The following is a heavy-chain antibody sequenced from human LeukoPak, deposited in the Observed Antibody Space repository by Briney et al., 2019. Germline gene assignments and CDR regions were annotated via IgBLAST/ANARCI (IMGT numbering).Heavy chain of an antibody. J-gene: IGHJ5*02. CDR2: IHSSEST. CDR1: GGSVSSHY. Sequence: SETLSLTCTVSGGSVSSHYWGWIRQAPGKGLEWVGYIHSSESTNYNPSLKSRVTISVDTSKNQFSLKLTSVTAADTAVYYCARVIGDIAVSGTSWFDPWGQGTLVTVSS. V-gene: IGHV4-59*02. CDR3: ARVIGDIAVSGTSWFDP. D-gene: IGHD6-19*01.